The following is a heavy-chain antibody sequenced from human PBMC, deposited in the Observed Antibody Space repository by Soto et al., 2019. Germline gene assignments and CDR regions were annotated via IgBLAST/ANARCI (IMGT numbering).Heavy chain of an antibody. CDR3: ASEYRGYPNYYYNYMDV. J-gene: IGHJ6*03. CDR2: IIPILGIA. D-gene: IGHD5-12*01. Sequence: SVKVSCKASGGTFSSYTISWVRQAPGQGLEWMGRIIPILGIANYAQKFQGRVTITADKSTSTAYMELSSLRSEDTAVYYCASEYRGYPNYYYNYMDVWGKGTTVTVSS. CDR1: GGTFSSYT. V-gene: IGHV1-69*02.